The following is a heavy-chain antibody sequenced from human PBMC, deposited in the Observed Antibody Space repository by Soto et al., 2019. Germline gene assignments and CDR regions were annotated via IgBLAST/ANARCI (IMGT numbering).Heavy chain of an antibody. CDR3: ARGNHRWLQLWYFDL. D-gene: IGHD5-12*01. CDR1: GGTFSSYT. J-gene: IGHJ2*01. CDR2: IIPIFGTA. Sequence: QVQLVQSGAEVKKPGSSVTVSCKASGGTFSSYTISWVRQAPGQGLEWMGGIIPIFGTANYAQRFQGRVTITADASTRTAYMELSSLRSEDPAVYYCARGNHRWLQLWYFDLWGRGTLVTVSS. V-gene: IGHV1-69*12.